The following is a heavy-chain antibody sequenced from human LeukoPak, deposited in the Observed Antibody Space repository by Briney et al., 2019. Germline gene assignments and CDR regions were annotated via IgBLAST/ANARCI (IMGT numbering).Heavy chain of an antibody. CDR3: ARGRSSGWYFY. CDR2: INHSGST. CDR1: GGSISSYY. D-gene: IGHD6-19*01. Sequence: PSETLSLTCTVSGGSISSYYWSWIRQPPGKGLEWIGEINHSGSTNYNPSLKSRVTISVDTSKNQFSLKLSSVTAADTAVYYCARGRSSGWYFYWGRGTLVTVSS. V-gene: IGHV4-34*01. J-gene: IGHJ4*02.